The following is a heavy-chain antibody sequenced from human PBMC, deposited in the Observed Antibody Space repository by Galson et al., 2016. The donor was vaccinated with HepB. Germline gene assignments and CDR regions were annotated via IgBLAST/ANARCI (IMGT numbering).Heavy chain of an antibody. J-gene: IGHJ4*02. CDR3: ATSRAVRSGYVGAFDS. V-gene: IGHV3-11*01. CDR2: ISRSGDMM. CDR1: GLSFSDYY. D-gene: IGHD3-3*01. Sequence: SLRLPCAASGLSFSDYYMSWIRQAPGKGLEWVAYISRSGDMMYYADSVKGRFTISRDNARTSLYLQTSSLIADDTDLYYCATSRAVRSGYVGAFDSWGQGTVVTVSS.